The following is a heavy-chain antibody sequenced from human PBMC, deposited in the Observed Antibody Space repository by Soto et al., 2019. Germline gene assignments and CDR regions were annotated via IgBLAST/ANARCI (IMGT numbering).Heavy chain of an antibody. V-gene: IGHV3-11*05. CDR1: GFTFSAVY. D-gene: IGHD6-19*01. CDR2: ISSSGTSA. Sequence: QVQLEESGGGLVKPGGSLRLSCAASGFTFSAVYMSWIRQAPNKGLEYISYISSSGTSANYADSVKGRFTISRDNAKNSLYLQMNSLMAEATAVYYCARDRGAVTGHYFDYWGQGALVTVSS. CDR3: ARDRGAVTGHYFDY. J-gene: IGHJ4*02.